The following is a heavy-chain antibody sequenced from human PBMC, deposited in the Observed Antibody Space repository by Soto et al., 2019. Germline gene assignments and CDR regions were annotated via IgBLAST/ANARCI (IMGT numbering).Heavy chain of an antibody. CDR1: WFTLRNYC. Sequence: RTSLVAPWFTLRNYCLHRGPQAPGKGVGGVAVISFDGSHKYSTDSVKGRFTISRDNSKDTLYLQMNSLRAEDTAVYYCAKDRGTFVRVALYYFDYGVRWGQGTMVTVSS. V-gene: IGHV3-30*18. CDR3: AKDRGTFVRVALYYFDYGVR. D-gene: IGHD4-17*01. J-gene: IGHJ3*01. CDR2: ISFDGSHK.